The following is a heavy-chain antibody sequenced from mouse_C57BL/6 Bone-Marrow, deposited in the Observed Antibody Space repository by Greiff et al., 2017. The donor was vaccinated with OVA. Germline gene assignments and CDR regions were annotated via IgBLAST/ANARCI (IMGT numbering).Heavy chain of an antibody. D-gene: IGHD1-1*01. CDR1: GFSLTSYG. J-gene: IGHJ4*01. CDR3: AKKGYYYGSMDY. V-gene: IGHV2-5*01. CDR2: IWRGGST. Sequence: VKLMESGPGLVQPSQSLSITCTVSGFSLTSYGVHWVRQSPGKGLEWLGVIWRGGSTDYNAAFMSRLSITKDNSKSQVFFKMNSLQADDTAIYYCAKKGYYYGSMDYWGQGTSVTVSS.